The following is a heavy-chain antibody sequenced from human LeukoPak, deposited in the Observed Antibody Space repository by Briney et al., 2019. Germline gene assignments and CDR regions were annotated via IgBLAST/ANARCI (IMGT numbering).Heavy chain of an antibody. D-gene: IGHD6-19*01. J-gene: IGHJ4*02. CDR1: GYTFTSSG. Sequence: ASVKVSCKASGYTFTSSGISWVRQAPGQGLEWMGWTSTYTGYSKYAQNLQGRVTMTADTSTSTAYMELSSLRSDDTAVYYCAKNSSGGYSDYWGQGTLVTVSS. CDR3: AKNSSGGYSDY. CDR2: TSTYTGYS. V-gene: IGHV1-18*01.